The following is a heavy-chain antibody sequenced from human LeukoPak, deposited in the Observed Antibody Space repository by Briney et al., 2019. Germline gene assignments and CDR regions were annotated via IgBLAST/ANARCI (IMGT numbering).Heavy chain of an antibody. CDR1: GYRFTSYW. CDR3: ARVHYGSGSYYSAYDY. CDR2: IYPGDSDT. Sequence: GESLKISCKASGYRFTSYWIGWVRQMPGKGLEWMGIIYPGDSDTRYSPSLEGQVTISADKSISTAYLQWSSLKASDTAMYYCARVHYGSGSYYSAYDYWGQGTLVTVSS. D-gene: IGHD3-10*01. V-gene: IGHV5-51*01. J-gene: IGHJ4*02.